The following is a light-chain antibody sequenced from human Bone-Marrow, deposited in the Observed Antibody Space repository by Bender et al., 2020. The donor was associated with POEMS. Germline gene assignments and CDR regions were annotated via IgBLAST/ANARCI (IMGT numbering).Light chain of an antibody. Sequence: QSVLTQPPSVSEAPGQRVTISCTGSSSNIGAGYDVQWYQHLPGTAPKLLIYGDNNRPSGVPDRFSGSKSGTSASLAITGLQAEDEGDYYCQSYDNSLGGWVFGGGTKLTVL. J-gene: IGLJ3*02. CDR3: QSYDNSLGGWV. CDR2: GDN. CDR1: SSNIGAGYD. V-gene: IGLV1-40*01.